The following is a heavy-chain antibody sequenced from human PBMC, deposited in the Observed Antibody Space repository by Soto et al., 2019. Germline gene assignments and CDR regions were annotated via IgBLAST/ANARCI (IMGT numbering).Heavy chain of an antibody. D-gene: IGHD4-17*01. Sequence: QVQLVESGGGVVQPGRSLRLSCAASGFTFSSYGMHWVRQAPGKGLEWVAVIWYDGSNKYYADSVKGRFTISRDNSKNTLYLQRNNRRAEDTAVYYCARDGGDYGDSSYGMDVWGQGTTVTVSS. CDR1: GFTFSSYG. V-gene: IGHV3-33*01. CDR2: IWYDGSNK. CDR3: ARDGGDYGDSSYGMDV. J-gene: IGHJ6*02.